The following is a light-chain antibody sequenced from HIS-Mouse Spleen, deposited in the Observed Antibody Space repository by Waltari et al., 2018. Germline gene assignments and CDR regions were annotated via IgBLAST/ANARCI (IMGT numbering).Light chain of an antibody. Sequence: QSALTQPASVSGSPGQSITISCTGPGSDVGGYNYVPWYQQAPGKAPKLMIYEVSNRPSGVSNRFSGSKSGNTASLTISGLQAEDEADYYCSSYTSSSTLVFGGGTKLTVL. CDR3: SSYTSSSTLV. V-gene: IGLV2-14*01. CDR1: GSDVGGYNY. J-gene: IGLJ3*02. CDR2: EVS.